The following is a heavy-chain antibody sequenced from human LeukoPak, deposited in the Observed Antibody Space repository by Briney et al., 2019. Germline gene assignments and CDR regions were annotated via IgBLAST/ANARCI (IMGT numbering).Heavy chain of an antibody. CDR3: ATRGNDSGGYLIDY. V-gene: IGHV4-59*01. CDR2: IYYSGST. D-gene: IGHD3-22*01. CDR1: GGSISSYY. J-gene: IGHJ4*02. Sequence: PSETLSLTCTVSGGSISSYYWSWIRQPPGKGLEWIGYIYYSGSTNYNPSLKSRVTISVDTSKNQFSLKLSSVTAADTAVYYCATRGNDSGGYLIDYWGQGTLVTVSS.